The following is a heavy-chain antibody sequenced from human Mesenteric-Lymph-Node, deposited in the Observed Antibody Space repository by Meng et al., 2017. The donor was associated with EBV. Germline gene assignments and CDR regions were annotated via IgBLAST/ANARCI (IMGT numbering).Heavy chain of an antibody. CDR1: GGTFSSHA. V-gene: IGHV1-69*01. J-gene: IGHJ4*02. CDR2: IVPIFGTT. Sequence: QVQCVQSGDGVKEPWSSVKVSCKASGGTFSSHAFSWVRQAPGQGLEWMGGIVPIFGTTTYAQKFQGRLTITADEATSTAHMELHGLRSDDTALYFCARGAATMPLEYWGQGALVTVSS. CDR3: ARGAATMPLEY. D-gene: IGHD5-12*01.